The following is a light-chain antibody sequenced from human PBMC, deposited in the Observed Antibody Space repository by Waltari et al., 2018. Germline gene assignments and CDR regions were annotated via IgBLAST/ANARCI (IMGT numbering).Light chain of an antibody. V-gene: IGKV1-12*01. CDR1: QDIRNW. CDR2: ATS. CDR3: QQANSFPIT. Sequence: DIQTTQPPSSVSASVGDRVTITCRASQDIRNWLAWYQQKPGKAPNLLIYATSSLQTGVPSRFSGSGSGTEFTLPISSLQPEDFATYYCQQANSFPITFGPGTKVDIK. J-gene: IGKJ3*01.